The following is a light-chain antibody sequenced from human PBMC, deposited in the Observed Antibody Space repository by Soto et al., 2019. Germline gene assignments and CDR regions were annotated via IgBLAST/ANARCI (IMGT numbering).Light chain of an antibody. Sequence: DIQMTQSPSSLSGSVGDRVTITFRASQSISSWLAWYQQRPGKAPKLLIYDASSLQSGVPSRFSGSGSGTEFTLNISSLQPDDLATYYCQHYNSDSEAFGQGTKVDIK. CDR3: QHYNSDSEA. J-gene: IGKJ1*01. V-gene: IGKV1-5*01. CDR2: DAS. CDR1: QSISSW.